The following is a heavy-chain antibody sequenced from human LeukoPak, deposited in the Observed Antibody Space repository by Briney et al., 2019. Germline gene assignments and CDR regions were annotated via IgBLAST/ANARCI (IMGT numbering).Heavy chain of an antibody. Sequence: PGGSLRLSCAASGFTFSAYYMSWVRQAPGKGLEWVSYISSSGSTIYYADSVKGRFTISRDTPKNTLYLQMNSLRAEDTAVYYCAKDPRITAAGTVQYFDYWGQGTLVTVPS. J-gene: IGHJ4*02. CDR3: AKDPRITAAGTVQYFDY. CDR1: GFTFSAYY. CDR2: ISSSGSTI. D-gene: IGHD6-13*01. V-gene: IGHV3-11*01.